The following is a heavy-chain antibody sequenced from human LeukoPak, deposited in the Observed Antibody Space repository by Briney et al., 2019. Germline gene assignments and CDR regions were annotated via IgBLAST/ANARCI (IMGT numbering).Heavy chain of an antibody. Sequence: SETLSLTCAVYGGSFSGYFWSWIRQPPGEGLQFIGYIYYTGTASYNPSLNSRVTMSVDTSKNQFSLKVSSVTAADTAVYYCAKFATVTVPNWLDFWGQGILVTVSS. J-gene: IGHJ5*01. V-gene: IGHV4-59*01. CDR1: GGSFSGYF. D-gene: IGHD4-17*01. CDR2: IYYTGTA. CDR3: AKFATVTVPNWLDF.